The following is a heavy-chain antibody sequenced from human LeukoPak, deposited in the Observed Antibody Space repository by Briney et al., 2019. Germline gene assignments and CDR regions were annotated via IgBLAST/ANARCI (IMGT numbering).Heavy chain of an antibody. D-gene: IGHD3-10*01. V-gene: IGHV4-34*01. CDR3: AGRTNRGSGSYYRD. CDR2: INHSGST. CDR1: GGSFSGYY. J-gene: IGHJ4*02. Sequence: SETLSLTCAVYGGSFSGYYWSWIRQPPGKGLEWIGEINHSGSTNYNPSLKSRVTISVDTSKNQFSLKLSSVTAAHTAVYCCAGRTNRGSGSYYRDWGQGTLVTVCS.